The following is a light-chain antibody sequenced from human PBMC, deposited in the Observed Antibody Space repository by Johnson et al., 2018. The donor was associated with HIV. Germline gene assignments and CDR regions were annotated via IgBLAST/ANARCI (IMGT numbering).Light chain of an antibody. CDR2: ENN. CDR1: SSNIGNNY. V-gene: IGLV1-51*02. CDR3: GTWDASLSVNF. J-gene: IGLJ1*01. Sequence: QSVLTQPPSVSAAPGQKVTISCSGSSSNIGNNYVSWYQQLPGTAPKLLIYENNKRPSGIPDRFSGSKSGTSATLGITGLQTGDEADYYCGTWDASLSVNFFGPGTKVTVL.